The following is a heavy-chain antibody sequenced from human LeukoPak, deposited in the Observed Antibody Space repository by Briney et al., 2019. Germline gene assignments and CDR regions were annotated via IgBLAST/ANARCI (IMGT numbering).Heavy chain of an antibody. CDR2: INHSGST. Sequence: SETLSLTCAVYGGSFSDYYWSWIRQSPGKGLEWIGEINHSGSTNYNPSLKSRVTISVDTSKNQFFLKLNSVTAADTAVYYCASCSSTSWYAGDWFDPWGQGTLVTVSS. CDR3: ASCSSTSWYAGDWFDP. V-gene: IGHV4-34*01. J-gene: IGHJ5*02. D-gene: IGHD2-2*01. CDR1: GGSFSDYY.